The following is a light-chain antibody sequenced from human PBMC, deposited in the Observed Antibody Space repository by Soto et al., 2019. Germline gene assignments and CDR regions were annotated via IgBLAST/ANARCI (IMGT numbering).Light chain of an antibody. J-gene: IGKJ5*01. Sequence: EIVLTQSPGTLSLSPGERATLSCRASQSVSSTYLAWYQQKPGQAPWLLIYGASSRATGIPDRFSGSGSGTDFTLTISRVEPEDFAVYYCQQYGSSPSITFGQGTRLEIK. CDR1: QSVSSTY. CDR2: GAS. V-gene: IGKV3-20*01. CDR3: QQYGSSPSIT.